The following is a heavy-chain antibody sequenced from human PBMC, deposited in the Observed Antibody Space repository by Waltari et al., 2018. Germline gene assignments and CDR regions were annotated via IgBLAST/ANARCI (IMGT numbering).Heavy chain of an antibody. CDR3: ANLYSSGWYGY. D-gene: IGHD6-19*01. Sequence: EVQLLESGGGLVQPGGSLRLPCAASGFTFSSYAMGWVRQAPGKGLGWVAASSGSGGSTYCADSVKGRFTIARDNSKNTLYLQMNSLRAEDTAVYYCANLYSSGWYGYWGQGTLVTVSS. J-gene: IGHJ4*02. CDR2: SSGSGGST. CDR1: GFTFSSYA. V-gene: IGHV3-23*01.